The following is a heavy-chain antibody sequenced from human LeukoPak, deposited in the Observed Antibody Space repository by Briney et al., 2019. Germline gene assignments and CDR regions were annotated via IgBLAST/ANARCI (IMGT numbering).Heavy chain of an antibody. D-gene: IGHD3-22*01. CDR1: GFTFSSYV. CDR2: IWYDGSSK. Sequence: AGGSLRLSCAASGFTFSSYVMHWVRQAPGKGLEWVALIWYDGSSKYYADSVKGRFTISRDNSKNTLYLQMNSLRAEDTAVYYCASTNYYDSSGYPPAFDIWGQGTMVTVSS. V-gene: IGHV3-33*01. CDR3: ASTNYYDSSGYPPAFDI. J-gene: IGHJ3*02.